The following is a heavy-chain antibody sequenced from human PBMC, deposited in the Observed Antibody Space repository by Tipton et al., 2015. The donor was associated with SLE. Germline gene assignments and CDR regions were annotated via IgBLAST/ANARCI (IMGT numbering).Heavy chain of an antibody. CDR2: LNYNGGA. J-gene: IGHJ4*02. CDR3: ARIAIAPAMGEYYFDS. CDR1: GGSITNKY. Sequence: LRLSCSVSGGSITNKYWSWIRQPPGKGLEWIGYLNYNGGATYNPSLKSRVTTSVDTSKNQFSLNLNSVTAADTAVYYCARIAIAPAMGEYYFDSWGQGTLVTVSS. D-gene: IGHD2-2*01. V-gene: IGHV4-59*08.